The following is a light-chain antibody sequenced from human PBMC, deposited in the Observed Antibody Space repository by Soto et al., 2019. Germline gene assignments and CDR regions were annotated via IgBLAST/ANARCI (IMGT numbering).Light chain of an antibody. J-gene: IGKJ2*01. CDR2: EAS. V-gene: IGKV3-11*01. CDR3: QQPRYT. Sequence: EIVLTQSPATLSLSPGERATLSCRASQSVSSYLAWYQQKPGQAPRLLIYEASNRATGIPARFSGSGSGTDFTRTISSREPEDFAVYYCQQPRYTFGQGTKLEIK. CDR1: QSVSSY.